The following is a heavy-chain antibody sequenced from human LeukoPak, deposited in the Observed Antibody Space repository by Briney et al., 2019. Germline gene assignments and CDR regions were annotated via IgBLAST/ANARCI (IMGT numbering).Heavy chain of an antibody. CDR2: ISYDGSNK. Sequence: GGSLILSCAASGFTFSSYAMHWVRQAPGKGLEGVAVISYDGSNKYYAESVKGRITISRDNSKNTLYLQMNSLRAEDTAAYYCAREGSGGSWYVRYWGQGTLVIVSS. V-gene: IGHV3-30-3*01. J-gene: IGHJ4*02. CDR1: GFTFSSYA. CDR3: AREGSGGSWYVRY. D-gene: IGHD6-13*01.